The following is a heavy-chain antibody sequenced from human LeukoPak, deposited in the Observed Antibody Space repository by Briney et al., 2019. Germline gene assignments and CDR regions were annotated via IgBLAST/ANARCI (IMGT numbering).Heavy chain of an antibody. Sequence: ASVKVSCKASGYTFTGYYMHWVRQAPGQGLEWMGWINPNSGGTNYAQKFQGRVTMTRDTSISTAYVELSRLRSDDTAVYYCARDRGWEYQLLIDAFDIWGQGTMVTVSS. D-gene: IGHD2-2*01. J-gene: IGHJ3*02. CDR1: GYTFTGYY. V-gene: IGHV1-2*02. CDR2: INPNSGGT. CDR3: ARDRGWEYQLLIDAFDI.